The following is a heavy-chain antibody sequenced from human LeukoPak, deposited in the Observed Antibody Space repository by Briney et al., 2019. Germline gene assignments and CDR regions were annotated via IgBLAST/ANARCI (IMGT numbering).Heavy chain of an antibody. D-gene: IGHD2-15*01. J-gene: IGHJ4*02. CDR2: IYPDDSDT. V-gene: IGHV5-51*01. CDR3: ARQKMGRRCSGGSCYSYYFDY. CDR1: GYSFTNYW. Sequence: GESLKISCKGSGYSFTNYWIGWVRQMPGKGLEWMGIIYPDDSDTRYSPSFQGQVTISADKSISTAYQQWSSLKASDSAMYYCARQKMGRRCSGGSCYSYYFDYWGQGTLVTVSS.